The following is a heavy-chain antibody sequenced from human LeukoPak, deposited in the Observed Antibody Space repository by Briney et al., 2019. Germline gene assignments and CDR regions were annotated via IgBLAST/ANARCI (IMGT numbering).Heavy chain of an antibody. CDR2: ISSKSDYT. Sequence: PGGSLRLSCAASGFTFNIYAMSWVRQAPGKGLEWVSSISSKSDYTFYTDSVKGRFTVSRDNSRNTLYLQMNSLRAEDTAIYYCAKDRPNYYETNGHYYRRDGDSWGQGNLVTVSS. J-gene: IGHJ5*01. CDR3: AKDRPNYYETNGHYYRRDGDS. CDR1: GFTFNIYA. V-gene: IGHV3-23*01. D-gene: IGHD3-22*01.